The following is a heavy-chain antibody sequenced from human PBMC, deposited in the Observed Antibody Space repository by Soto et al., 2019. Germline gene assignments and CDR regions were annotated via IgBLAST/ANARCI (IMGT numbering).Heavy chain of an antibody. V-gene: IGHV1-18*01. D-gene: IGHD2-15*01. Sequence: QVQLVQSGAEVKKPGASVNVSCKASGYTFTTYGISWMRQAPGQGPEWMGWISTYNGNTNFAQMCQGRFTMTTDTSTSTAYMELRSLRSDDTAVYYWARTFSDGSGSTFDYWGQGTRVTVSS. J-gene: IGHJ4*02. CDR1: GYTFTTYG. CDR2: ISTYNGNT. CDR3: ARTFSDGSGSTFDY.